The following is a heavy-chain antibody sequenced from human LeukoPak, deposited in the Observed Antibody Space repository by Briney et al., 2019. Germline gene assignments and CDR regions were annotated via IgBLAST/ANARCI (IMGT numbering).Heavy chain of an antibody. Sequence: SETLSLTCTVSGGSISSYYWSWIRQPPGKGLEWIGYIYYSGSTNYNPSLKSRVTISVDTSKNQFSLELSSVTAADTAVYYCARGDPWSAARGVNYFDYWGQGTLVTVSS. D-gene: IGHD3-10*01. CDR3: ARGDPWSAARGVNYFDY. CDR1: GGSISSYY. V-gene: IGHV4-59*01. CDR2: IYYSGST. J-gene: IGHJ4*02.